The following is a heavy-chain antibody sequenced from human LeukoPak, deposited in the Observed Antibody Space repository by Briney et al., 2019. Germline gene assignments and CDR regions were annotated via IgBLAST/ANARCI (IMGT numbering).Heavy chain of an antibody. Sequence: SETLSLTCAVYGLSFSGYYWSWIRQPPGKGLEWIGEINHSGTTNYNPSLKSRVTISLDTSRNQFSLKLNSVDAADTAVYYCAKSNGYGLVDIWGQGTMVTVSS. D-gene: IGHD3-10*01. CDR3: AKSNGYGLVDI. CDR2: INHSGTT. CDR1: GLSFSGYY. V-gene: IGHV4-34*01. J-gene: IGHJ3*02.